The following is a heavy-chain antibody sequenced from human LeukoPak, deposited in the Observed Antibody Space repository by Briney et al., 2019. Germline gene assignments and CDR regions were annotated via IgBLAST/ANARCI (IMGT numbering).Heavy chain of an antibody. J-gene: IGHJ4*02. D-gene: IGHD3-10*01. CDR1: GYTFSTFF. V-gene: IGHV1-2*02. Sequence: GASVKVSCKTSGYTFSTFFIHWVRQAPGQGLEWMGWINPNSGGTNYAQKFQGRVTMTRDTSISTAYMELSRLRSDDTAVYYCARRTMVRGGPFDYWGQGTLVTVSS. CDR3: ARRTMVRGGPFDY. CDR2: INPNSGGT.